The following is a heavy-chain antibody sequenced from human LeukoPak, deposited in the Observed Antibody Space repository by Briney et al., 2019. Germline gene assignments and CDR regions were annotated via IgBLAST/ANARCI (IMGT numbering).Heavy chain of an antibody. V-gene: IGHV3-23*01. CDR2: ISGSGDST. CDR1: GFTFSRYA. Sequence: PGGSLRLSCAASGFTFSRYAMTWARQAPGKGLEWVSGISGSGDSTYYADSAKGRFTISRDNSKNTLYLQMNSLRAEDTAIYYCAKDMVVGRIGAALPGDYWGQGTLVTVSS. J-gene: IGHJ4*02. D-gene: IGHD6-13*01. CDR3: AKDMVVGRIGAALPGDY.